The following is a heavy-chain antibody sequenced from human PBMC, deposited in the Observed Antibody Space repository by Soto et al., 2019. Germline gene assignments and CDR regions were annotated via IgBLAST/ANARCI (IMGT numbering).Heavy chain of an antibody. V-gene: IGHV3-21*01. CDR3: ARESEDLTSNFDY. CDR2: ISSTTNYI. Sequence: LRLSCAASGFTFTRYSMNWVRRAPGKGLEWVSSISSTTNYIYYADSMKGRFTVSRDNAKNSVYLEMNSLSAEDTAVYYCARESEDLTSNFDYWGQGTLVTV. CDR1: GFTFTRYS. J-gene: IGHJ4*02.